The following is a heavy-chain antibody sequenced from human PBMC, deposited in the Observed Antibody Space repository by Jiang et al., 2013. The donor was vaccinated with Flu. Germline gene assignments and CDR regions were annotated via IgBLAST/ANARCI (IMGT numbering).Heavy chain of an antibody. CDR1: GFTFSGSA. D-gene: IGHD2-15*01. CDR2: IRSKANSYAT. J-gene: IGHJ6*02. CDR3: TSLGATHYYYYGMDV. V-gene: IGHV3-73*01. Sequence: VQLVESGGGLVQPGGSLKLSCAASGFTFSGSAMHWVRQASGKGLEWVGRIRSKANSYATAYAASVKGRFTISRDDSKNTAYLQMNSLKTEDTAVYYCTSLGATHYYYYGMDVWGQGTTVTVSS.